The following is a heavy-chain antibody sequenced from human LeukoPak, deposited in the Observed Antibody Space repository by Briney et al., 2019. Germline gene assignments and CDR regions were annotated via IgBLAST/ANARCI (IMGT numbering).Heavy chain of an antibody. CDR1: GFTFSNCG. V-gene: IGHV3-23*01. J-gene: IGHJ4*02. CDR3: ARRAGAYSHPYDY. Sequence: GGSLRLSCAASGFTFSNCGMNWVRQAPGKGLEWVSGISGSGGSTYSADSVKGRFTISRDNSKNTLYLQMNSLRAEDTAVYYCARRAGAYSHPYDYWGQGTLVTVSS. CDR2: ISGSGGST. D-gene: IGHD4/OR15-4a*01.